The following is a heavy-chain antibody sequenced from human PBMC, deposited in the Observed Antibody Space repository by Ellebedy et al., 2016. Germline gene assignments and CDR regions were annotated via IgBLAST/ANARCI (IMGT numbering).Heavy chain of an antibody. CDR3: AREYPSGSYTMDV. V-gene: IGHV3-7*01. CDR1: GFTFSNSW. Sequence: GGSLRLSCAASGFTFSNSWMSWVRQAPGKGLEWVANIKEDGSEKNYVDSVKGRFSIPRDNAKSSLYLQMNSLRDEDTAVYWCAREYPSGSYTMDVWGRGTTVTVSS. CDR2: IKEDGSEK. J-gene: IGHJ6*02. D-gene: IGHD6-19*01.